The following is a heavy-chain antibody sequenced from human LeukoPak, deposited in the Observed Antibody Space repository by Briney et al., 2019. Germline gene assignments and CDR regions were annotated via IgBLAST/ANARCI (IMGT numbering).Heavy chain of an antibody. J-gene: IGHJ4*02. Sequence: GGSLRLSCAASGFTFSDYYMSWIRQAPGKGLEWVSYISSSSSYTNYADSVKGRFTISRDNAKNSLYLQMNSLRAEDTAVYYCARPDCSSTSCPGVFDYWGQGTLVTVSS. CDR2: ISSSSSYT. V-gene: IGHV3-11*03. CDR1: GFTFSDYY. CDR3: ARPDCSSTSCPGVFDY. D-gene: IGHD2-2*01.